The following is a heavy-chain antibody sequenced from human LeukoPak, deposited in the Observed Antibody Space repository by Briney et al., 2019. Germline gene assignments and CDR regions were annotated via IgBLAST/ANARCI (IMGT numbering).Heavy chain of an antibody. CDR3: ARVKRGYSYGYGAPLNWFDP. V-gene: IGHV4-39*07. J-gene: IGHJ5*02. Sequence: SETLSLTCSVSGGSISSSSYFWGWIRQPPGKGLEWIASVHYSGSTYYNPSLKSRVTISIDTSKNQFSLKLSSVTAADTAVYYCARVKRGYSYGYGAPLNWFDPWGQGTLVTVSS. CDR2: VHYSGST. CDR1: GGSISSSSYF. D-gene: IGHD5-18*01.